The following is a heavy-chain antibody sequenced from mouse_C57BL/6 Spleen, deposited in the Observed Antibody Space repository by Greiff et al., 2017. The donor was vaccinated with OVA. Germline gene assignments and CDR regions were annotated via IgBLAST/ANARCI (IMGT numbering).Heavy chain of an antibody. V-gene: IGHV1-55*01. Sequence: QVQLQQPGAELVKPGASVKMSCKASGYTFTSYWITWVKQRPGQGLEWIGDIYPGSGSTNYTEKFKSKATLTVDTSSSTAYMQLSSLTSEDSAVYYCARKAYYSNYFDVWGTGTTVTVSS. J-gene: IGHJ1*03. CDR3: ARKAYYSNYFDV. CDR2: IYPGSGST. CDR1: GYTFTSYW. D-gene: IGHD2-5*01.